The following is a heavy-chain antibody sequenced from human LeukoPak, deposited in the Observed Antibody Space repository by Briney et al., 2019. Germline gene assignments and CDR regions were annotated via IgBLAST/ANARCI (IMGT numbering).Heavy chain of an antibody. J-gene: IGHJ4*02. CDR3: AREGNYYDSSGYHHYFDY. V-gene: IGHV4-34*01. CDR1: GGSFSGYY. CDR2: INHSGST. D-gene: IGHD3-22*01. Sequence: SETLSLTCAVYGGSFSGYYWSWIRQPPGKGLEWIGEINHSGSTNYNPSLKSRVTISVDTSKNQFSLKLSSVTAADTAVYYCAREGNYYDSSGYHHYFDYWGQGTLVTVS.